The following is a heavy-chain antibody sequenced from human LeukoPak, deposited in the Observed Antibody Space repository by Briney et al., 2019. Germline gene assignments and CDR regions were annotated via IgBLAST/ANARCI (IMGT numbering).Heavy chain of an antibody. D-gene: IGHD3-22*01. CDR2: IRYDGSNK. Sequence: PGGSLRLSCAASGFTFSSYGMHWVRQAPGKGLEWVAFIRYDGSNKYYADSVKGRFTISKDNSKNTLYLQMNSLRAEDTAVYYCAKDLPYYYDSSGAFDIWGQGTMVTVSS. J-gene: IGHJ3*02. CDR1: GFTFSSYG. V-gene: IGHV3-30*02. CDR3: AKDLPYYYDSSGAFDI.